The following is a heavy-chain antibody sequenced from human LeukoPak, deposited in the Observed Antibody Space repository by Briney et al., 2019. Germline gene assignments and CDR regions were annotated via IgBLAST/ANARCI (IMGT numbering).Heavy chain of an antibody. CDR1: GYTFTSYD. J-gene: IGHJ6*03. Sequence: ASVKVFCKASGYTFTSYDINWVRQATGQGLEWMGWMNPNSGNTGYAQKFQGRVTITRNTSISTAYMELSSLRSEDTAVYYCARGRRIAVAGIYRYYYYYMDVWGKGTTVTVSS. D-gene: IGHD6-19*01. CDR2: MNPNSGNT. V-gene: IGHV1-8*03. CDR3: ARGRRIAVAGIYRYYYYYMDV.